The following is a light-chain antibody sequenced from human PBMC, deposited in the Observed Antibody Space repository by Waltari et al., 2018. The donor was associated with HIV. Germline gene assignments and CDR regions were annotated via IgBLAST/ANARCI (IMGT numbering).Light chain of an antibody. CDR1: QRINSYT. CDR3: QQYEGSPPRLT. J-gene: IGKJ3*01. CDR2: AAS. Sequence: EIVLTQSPGTMSLSPGESATLSCRASQRINSYTFGWYQHSPGRPPRLLIYAASNRATGIPDRFSAIGSGTDFSLTIRSLEPEDFAVYYCQQYEGSPPRLTFGPGTKVDIK. V-gene: IGKV3-20*01.